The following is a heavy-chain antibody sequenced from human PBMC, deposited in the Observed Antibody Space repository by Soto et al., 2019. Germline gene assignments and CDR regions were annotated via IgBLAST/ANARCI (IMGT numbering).Heavy chain of an antibody. CDR3: ARQAVAGIYYYYYYGMDV. V-gene: IGHV4-34*01. Sequence: PSETLSLTCAVYGGSFSGYYWGWIRQPPGKGLEWIGEINHSGSTNYNPSLKSRVTISVDTSKNQFSLKLSSVTAADTAVYYCARQAVAGIYYYYYYGMDVWGQGTTVTVSS. CDR2: INHSGST. CDR1: GGSFSGYY. D-gene: IGHD6-19*01. J-gene: IGHJ6*02.